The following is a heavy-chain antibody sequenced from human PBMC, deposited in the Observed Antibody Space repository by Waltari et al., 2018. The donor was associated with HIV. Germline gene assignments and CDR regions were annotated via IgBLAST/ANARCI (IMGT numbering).Heavy chain of an antibody. D-gene: IGHD6-19*01. V-gene: IGHV1-2*02. CDR2: VSPNPGGT. CDR1: GDTVADSY. Sequence: QLQMGQSGTEVKKPGDSVKVSCRASGDTVADSYIHWMRQAPGQGLEWMGWVSPNPGGTNYPQNFQGRVTLTRDTSISTVFLELRSLRSDDSAIYYCAREKRLGLDGMDVWGPGTTVIVSS. CDR3: AREKRLGLDGMDV. J-gene: IGHJ6*02.